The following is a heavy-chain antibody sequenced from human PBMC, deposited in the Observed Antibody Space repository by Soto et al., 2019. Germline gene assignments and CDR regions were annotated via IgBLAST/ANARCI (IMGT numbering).Heavy chain of an antibody. CDR2: IIPIFGTA. D-gene: IGHD6-13*01. Sequence: SVKVSCKASGGTFSSYAISWVRQAPGQGLEWMGGIIPIFGTANYAQKFQGRVTITADESTSTAYMELSSLRSEDTAVYYCARDGGFGAAAFDYWGQGTLVTVSS. CDR1: GGTFSSYA. J-gene: IGHJ4*02. CDR3: ARDGGFGAAAFDY. V-gene: IGHV1-69*13.